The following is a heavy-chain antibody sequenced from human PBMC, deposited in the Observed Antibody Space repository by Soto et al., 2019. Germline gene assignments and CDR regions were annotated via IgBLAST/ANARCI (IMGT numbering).Heavy chain of an antibody. Sequence: QVQLVESEGGVVQPGRSLRLSCAASGFTFSRHGMHWVRQAPGKGLEWVAVIGYDGRKKYYGDPVKGRFTISRDNTTNTLYLEMNSLRAEDTALDYCARGIWGSDGYFPYDLDHWGQGILVTVSS. J-gene: IGHJ4*02. D-gene: IGHD3-16*01. CDR1: GFTFSRHG. V-gene: IGHV3-33*01. CDR2: IGYDGRKK. CDR3: ARGIWGSDGYFPYDLDH.